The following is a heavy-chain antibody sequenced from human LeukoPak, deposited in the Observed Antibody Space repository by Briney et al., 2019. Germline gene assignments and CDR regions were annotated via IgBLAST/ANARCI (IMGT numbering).Heavy chain of an antibody. Sequence: PGGSLRLSCAASGFTFDDYAMHWVRQAPGKGLEWVSGISWNSGTGDYADSVKGRFTISRDNAKNSLYLQMNSLRPEDTAFYYCARGARYLPSQAVGNWFDPWGQGTLVTVSS. CDR2: ISWNSGTG. V-gene: IGHV3-9*01. D-gene: IGHD1-26*01. CDR1: GFTFDDYA. CDR3: ARGARYLPSQAVGNWFDP. J-gene: IGHJ5*02.